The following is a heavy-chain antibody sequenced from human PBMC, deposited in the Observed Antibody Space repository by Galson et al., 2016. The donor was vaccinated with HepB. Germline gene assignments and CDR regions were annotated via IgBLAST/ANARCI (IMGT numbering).Heavy chain of an antibody. Sequence: SLRLSCAASGFILSSYWMSWVRQAPGKGLEWVANIKQDGSEKNYVDSVKGRFTISRDNAKNSLYLQMNSLRAEDTAVYYCARNKLQYIDYWGQGTLVTVSS. V-gene: IGHV3-7*05. D-gene: IGHD1-26*01. CDR2: IKQDGSEK. CDR1: GFILSSYW. CDR3: ARNKLQYIDY. J-gene: IGHJ4*02.